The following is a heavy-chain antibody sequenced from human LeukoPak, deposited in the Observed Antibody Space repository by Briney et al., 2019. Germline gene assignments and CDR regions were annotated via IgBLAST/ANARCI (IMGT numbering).Heavy chain of an antibody. J-gene: IGHJ4*02. CDR1: GGTFSSYA. V-gene: IGHV1-69*05. CDR3: ASEDIVVVPAAIY. Sequence: ASVKVSCKASGGTFSSYAISWVRQAPGQGLEWMGGIIPIFGTANYAQKFQGRVTITTDESTSTAYMELSSLRSEDTAVYYCASEDIVVVPAAIYWGQGTLVTVSS. CDR2: IIPIFGTA. D-gene: IGHD2-2*02.